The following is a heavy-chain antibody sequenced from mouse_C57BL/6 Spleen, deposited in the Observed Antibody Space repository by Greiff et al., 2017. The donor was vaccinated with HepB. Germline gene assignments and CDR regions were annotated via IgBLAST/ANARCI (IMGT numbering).Heavy chain of an antibody. CDR2: IYPSDSET. D-gene: IGHD2-4*01. Sequence: QVQLQQPGAELVRPGSSVKLSCKASGYTFTSYWMDWVKQRPGQGLEWIGNIYPSDSETHYNQKFKDKATLTVDKSSSTAYMQLSSLTSEDSAVYYCARVYDYGGLAYWGQGTLVTVSA. V-gene: IGHV1-61*01. CDR1: GYTFTSYW. CDR3: ARVYDYGGLAY. J-gene: IGHJ3*01.